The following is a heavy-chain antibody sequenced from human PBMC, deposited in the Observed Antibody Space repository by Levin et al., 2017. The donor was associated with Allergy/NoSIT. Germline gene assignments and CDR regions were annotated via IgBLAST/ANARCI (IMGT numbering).Heavy chain of an antibody. CDR2: IKAKADGGTT. CDR1: GFTFSNAW. CDR3: VKEEWLGRGDYFDY. J-gene: IGHJ4*02. D-gene: IGHD6-19*01. Sequence: AGGSLRLSCAASGFTFSNAWMTWVRQAPGKGLEWVGRIKAKADGGTTDYAAPVKGRFTISRDDSESMVYLQMNSLKIEDTAVYYCVKEEWLGRGDYFDYWGQGTLVTVSS. V-gene: IGHV3-15*01.